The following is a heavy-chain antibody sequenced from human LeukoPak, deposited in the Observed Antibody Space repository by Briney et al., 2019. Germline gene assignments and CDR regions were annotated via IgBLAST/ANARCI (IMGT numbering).Heavy chain of an antibody. Sequence: ASVKVSCKASGYTFTSYDINWVRQATGQGLEWMGWMSPNSGNTGYAQKFQGRVTMTRNTSISTAYMELSSLRSEDTAVYYCARGRFPRAARDYYYYMDVWGKGTTVTASS. J-gene: IGHJ6*03. V-gene: IGHV1-8*01. CDR2: MSPNSGNT. CDR1: GYTFTSYD. CDR3: ARGRFPRAARDYYYYMDV. D-gene: IGHD2-15*01.